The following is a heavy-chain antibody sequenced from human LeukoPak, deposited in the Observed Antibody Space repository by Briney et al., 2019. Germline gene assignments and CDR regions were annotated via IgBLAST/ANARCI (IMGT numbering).Heavy chain of an antibody. CDR1: GFTFSSYS. CDR3: AGVADFWSGHPDY. Sequence: GGSLRLSCAASGFTFSSYSMNWVRQAPGKGLEWVSYISSSSSTIYYADSVKGRFTISRDNAKNSLYLQMNSLRAEDTAVYYCAGVADFWSGHPDYWGQRTLVTVSS. D-gene: IGHD3-3*01. V-gene: IGHV3-48*01. CDR2: ISSSSSTI. J-gene: IGHJ4*02.